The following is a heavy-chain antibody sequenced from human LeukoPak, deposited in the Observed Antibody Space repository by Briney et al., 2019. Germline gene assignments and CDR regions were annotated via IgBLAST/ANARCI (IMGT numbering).Heavy chain of an antibody. D-gene: IGHD3-9*01. CDR2: ISAYNGNT. CDR1: GYTFTSYG. V-gene: IGHV1-18*01. Sequence: ASVKVSCKASGYTFTSYGISWVRQAPGKGLEWMGWISAYNGNTNYAQKLQGRVTMTTDTSTSTAYMELRSLRSDDTAVYYCAIKYYDILTGYSPPPDYWGQGTLVTVSS. CDR3: AIKYYDILTGYSPPPDY. J-gene: IGHJ4*02.